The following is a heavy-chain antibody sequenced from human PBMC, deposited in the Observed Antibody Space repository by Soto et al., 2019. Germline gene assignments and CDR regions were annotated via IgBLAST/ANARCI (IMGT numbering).Heavy chain of an antibody. CDR3: ARELSGYSYGPFDY. D-gene: IGHD5-18*01. J-gene: IGHJ4*02. CDR1: GFNFSSYS. CDR2: ISSSSSYI. V-gene: IGHV3-21*01. Sequence: GGPLIHSCPASGFNFSSYSMHLVRQAPGKGLEWVSSISSSSSYIYYADSVKGRFTISRDNAKNSLYLQMNSLRAEDTAVYYCARELSGYSYGPFDYWGQGTLVTVSS.